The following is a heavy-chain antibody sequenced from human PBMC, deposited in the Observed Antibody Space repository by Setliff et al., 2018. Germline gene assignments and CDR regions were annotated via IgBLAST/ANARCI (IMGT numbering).Heavy chain of an antibody. D-gene: IGHD2-21*01. CDR2: VNPNSGDT. CDR3: AREGVHTWSSTDYHYYMDV. CDR1: GNTFTGYY. J-gene: IGHJ6*03. Sequence: GASVKVSCKASGNTFTGYYIHWLRQAPGQGLEWMGCVNPNSGDTTFAQKFQGRVTITRDTSNSTDYMDLSRLTSDDTAVYYCAREGVHTWSSTDYHYYMDVWGRGTTVTVSS. V-gene: IGHV1-2*02.